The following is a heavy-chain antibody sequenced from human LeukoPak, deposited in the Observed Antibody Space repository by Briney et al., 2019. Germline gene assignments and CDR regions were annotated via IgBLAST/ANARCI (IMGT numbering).Heavy chain of an antibody. J-gene: IGHJ3*02. CDR1: GGSISNGYW. Sequence: SETLSLTCDVSGGSISNGYWWSWVRQTPGKGLEWIGYIQYSESINYNPSLKSRVTISVDTSKNQFSLKLSSVTAADTAVYYCARGHYDSSGYFYNAFDIWGQGTMVTVSS. CDR3: ARGHYDSSGYFYNAFDI. CDR2: IQYSESI. V-gene: IGHV4-4*02. D-gene: IGHD3-22*01.